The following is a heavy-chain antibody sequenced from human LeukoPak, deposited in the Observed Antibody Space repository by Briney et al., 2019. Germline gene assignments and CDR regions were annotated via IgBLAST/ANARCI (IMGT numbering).Heavy chain of an antibody. CDR2: INHSGTT. CDR3: ARGQWLRSTGYSFYYYMDV. J-gene: IGHJ6*03. CDR1: GGSFSGYY. V-gene: IGHV4-34*01. Sequence: PSETLSLTCAVYGGSFSGYYLSWIRQPPAKGLEWIGEINHSGTTNYNPSPQSRVIISVDTSKNQFSLNLASVTAADTAVYYCARGQWLRSTGYSFYYYMDVWGKGTTVTVSS. D-gene: IGHD5-12*01.